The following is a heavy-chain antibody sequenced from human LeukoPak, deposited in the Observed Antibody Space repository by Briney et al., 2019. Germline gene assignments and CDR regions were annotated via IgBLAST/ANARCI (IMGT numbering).Heavy chain of an antibody. V-gene: IGHV5-51*01. J-gene: IGHJ4*02. CDR2: IYPGDSDT. D-gene: IGHD5-12*01. CDR3: ASHQTNSGYDNFDY. Sequence: GESLKISCKGSGYSFTSYWIGWVRQMPGKGLEWMGIIYPGDSDTRYSPSFQGQVTISADKSLSTAYLQWSSLKASDTAMYYCASHQTNSGYDNFDYWAREPWSPSPQ. CDR1: GYSFTSYW.